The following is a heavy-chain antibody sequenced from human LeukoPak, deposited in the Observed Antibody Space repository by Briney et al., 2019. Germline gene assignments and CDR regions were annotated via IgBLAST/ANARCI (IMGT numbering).Heavy chain of an antibody. Sequence: KTGGSLRLSCAASGFTFSYYSMNWVRRAPGKGLEWVSSVSSRSTYIYYADSVKGRFTISRDNVKNSMYLQMNSLRAEDTAVYYCARGIQLWYTDYWGQGTLVTVSS. J-gene: IGHJ4*02. D-gene: IGHD5-18*01. CDR1: GFTFSYYS. CDR2: VSSRSTYI. V-gene: IGHV3-21*01. CDR3: ARGIQLWYTDY.